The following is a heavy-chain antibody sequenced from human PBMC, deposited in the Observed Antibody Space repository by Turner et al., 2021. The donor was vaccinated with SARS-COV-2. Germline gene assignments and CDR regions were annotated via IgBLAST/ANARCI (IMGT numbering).Heavy chain of an antibody. V-gene: IGHV3-23*01. J-gene: IGHJ3*02. CDR1: GFTFSSYA. D-gene: IGHD3-10*01. Sequence: EVQLLESGGGLVQPGGSLTLSCSASGFTFSSYAMSWVRQAPGKGLEWVSAISGSGVSTYYADSVKGRFTISRDNSKNTLYLQMNSLRAEDTAVYYCAKGEGYGSGAFDIWGQGTMVTVSS. CDR3: AKGEGYGSGAFDI. CDR2: ISGSGVST.